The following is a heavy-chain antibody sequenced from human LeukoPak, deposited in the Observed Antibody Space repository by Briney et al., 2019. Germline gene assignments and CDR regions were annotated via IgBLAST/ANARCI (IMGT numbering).Heavy chain of an antibody. V-gene: IGHV5-51*01. Sequence: GESLKISCKGSGYSFTSYWIGWVRQMPGKGVEWMGIIYPGDSDTRYSPSFQGQVTISADKSISTAYLQWSSLKASDTAMYYCARRAPYYYDSSGYNNYYFDYWGQGTLVTVSS. CDR1: GYSFTSYW. J-gene: IGHJ4*02. CDR3: ARRAPYYYDSSGYNNYYFDY. CDR2: IYPGDSDT. D-gene: IGHD3-22*01.